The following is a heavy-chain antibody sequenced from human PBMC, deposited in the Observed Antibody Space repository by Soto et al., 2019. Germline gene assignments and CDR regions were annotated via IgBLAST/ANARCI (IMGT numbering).Heavy chain of an antibody. CDR1: GGSISSSSFH. CDR2: IYYSGST. D-gene: IGHD6-13*01. Sequence: QLQLQESGPGLVKPSETLSLTCTVSGGSISSSSFHWGWIRQPPGKGLEWIGSIYYSGSTYYSPSLQGPVTISGDTSKNQFPLKLSPVTAADTAVYYCARRERAAGTDWWFDPWGQGTLVTVSS. J-gene: IGHJ5*02. CDR3: ARRERAAGTDWWFDP. V-gene: IGHV4-39*01.